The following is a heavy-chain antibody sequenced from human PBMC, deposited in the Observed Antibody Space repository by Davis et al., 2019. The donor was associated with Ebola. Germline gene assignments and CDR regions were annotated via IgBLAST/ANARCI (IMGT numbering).Heavy chain of an antibody. CDR3: ARGGLSRLDH. V-gene: IGHV3-7*01. D-gene: IGHD3-22*01. J-gene: IGHJ4*02. CDR2: MKEDGSDE. Sequence: GESLKILCEASGFSFSGYTMTWVRQAPGKGLEWVAKMKEDGSDEHYVDSVKGRFTISRDNAKNSLYLQMNSLRVDDTAVYYCARGGLSRLDHWGQGTVVTVSS. CDR1: GFSFSGYT.